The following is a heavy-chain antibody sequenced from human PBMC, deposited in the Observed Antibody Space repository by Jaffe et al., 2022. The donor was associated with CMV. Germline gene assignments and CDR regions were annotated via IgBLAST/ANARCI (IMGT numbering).Heavy chain of an antibody. J-gene: IGHJ4*02. CDR1: GFTFGDYA. V-gene: IGHV3-49*04. Sequence: EVQLVESGGGLVQPGRSLRLSCTASGFTFGDYAMSWVRQAPGKGLEWVGFIRSKAYGGTTEYAASVKGRFTISRDDSKSIAYLQMNSLKTEDTAVYYCTRESSGWERLMVNWGQGTLVTVSS. CDR2: IRSKAYGGTT. D-gene: IGHD6-19*01. CDR3: TRESSGWERLMVN.